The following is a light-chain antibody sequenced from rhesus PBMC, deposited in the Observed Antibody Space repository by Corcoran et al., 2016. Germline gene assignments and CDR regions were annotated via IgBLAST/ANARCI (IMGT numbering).Light chain of an antibody. J-gene: IGKJ1*01. CDR3: QQYTNWRT. CDR2: YAS. CDR1: RSVSSH. Sequence: EIVMTQSPATLSLSPGERATLSCRASRSVSSHLAWYQQKPGQAPRLLIFYASNRATGIPGRFSGSGSGTDFTLTFRGLEPEDVGVYYCQQYTNWRTFGQGTKVEIK. V-gene: IGKV3-35*01.